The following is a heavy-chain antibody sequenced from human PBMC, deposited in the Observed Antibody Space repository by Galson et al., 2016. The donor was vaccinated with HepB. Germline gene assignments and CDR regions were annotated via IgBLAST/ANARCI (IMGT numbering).Heavy chain of an antibody. V-gene: IGHV3-21*01. CDR1: GFTFSSYS. D-gene: IGHD1-1*01. Sequence: SLRLSCAASGFTFSSYSMNWVRQAPEKGLEWVSFISSSSTYIYYADSVRGRFTISRDNAKNSLYLQMNSLRAEDTAVYYCARLVENWNEAGRFDSWGQGTLVTVSS. J-gene: IGHJ4*02. CDR3: ARLVENWNEAGRFDS. CDR2: ISSSSTYI.